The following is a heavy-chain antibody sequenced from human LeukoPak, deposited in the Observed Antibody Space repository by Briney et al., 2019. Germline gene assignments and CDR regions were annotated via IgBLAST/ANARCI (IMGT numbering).Heavy chain of an antibody. D-gene: IGHD4-11*01. CDR3: ARGTTLTTLPYYYYFMDV. V-gene: IGHV1-46*01. CDR1: GYTFTSYY. J-gene: IGHJ6*03. Sequence: AASVKVSFKASGYTFTSYYMHWVRQAPGQGLEWMGIISPSGGNANYAQKFQGSVTMTRDTSTSTVYMELSGLRPDDTAVYYCARGTTLTTLPYYYYFMDVWGKGTTVTVSS. CDR2: ISPSGGNA.